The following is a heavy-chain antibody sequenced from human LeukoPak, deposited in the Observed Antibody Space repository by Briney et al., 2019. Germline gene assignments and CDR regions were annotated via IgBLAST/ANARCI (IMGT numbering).Heavy chain of an antibody. CDR1: GGSISSYY. CDR2: IYYSGST. CDR3: ARDSAIAVGKGFDY. Sequence: SETLSLTCTVSGGSISSYYWSWIRQPPGKGLEWIGYIYYSGSTNYNPSLKSRVTISVDTSKNQFSLKLSSVTAADTAVYYCARDSAIAVGKGFDYWGQGTLVTVSS. D-gene: IGHD6-19*01. V-gene: IGHV4-59*12. J-gene: IGHJ4*02.